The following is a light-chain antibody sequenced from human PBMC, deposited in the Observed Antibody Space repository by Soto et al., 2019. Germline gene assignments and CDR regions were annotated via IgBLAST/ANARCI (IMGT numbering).Light chain of an antibody. CDR1: QTLTTRF. CDR3: QQYADLPYT. Sequence: EIVLTQSPGTLSLSPGERATLSCMASQTLTTRFLAWYQQKPGQAPRLLIHGASSRATGIPDRFSGSGSGTEYTLTISRLEPEDFAVYSCQQYADLPYTFGQGTTLEIK. CDR2: GAS. V-gene: IGKV3-20*01. J-gene: IGKJ2*01.